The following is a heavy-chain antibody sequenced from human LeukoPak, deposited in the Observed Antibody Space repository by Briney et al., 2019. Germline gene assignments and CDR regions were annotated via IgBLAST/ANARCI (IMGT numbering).Heavy chain of an antibody. CDR3: ARDQVRSNIVVVPAAMAH. CDR1: GGTFSSYA. Sequence: ASVKVSCKASGGTFSSYAISWVRQAPGQGLEWMGGIIPIFGTANYAQKFQGRVTITANESTSTAYMELGSLRSEDTAVYYCARDQVRSNIVVVPAAMAHWGQGTLVTVSS. CDR2: IIPIFGTA. V-gene: IGHV1-69*13. D-gene: IGHD2-2*01. J-gene: IGHJ4*02.